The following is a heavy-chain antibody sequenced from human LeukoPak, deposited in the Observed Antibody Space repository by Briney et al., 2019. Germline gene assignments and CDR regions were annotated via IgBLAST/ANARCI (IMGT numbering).Heavy chain of an antibody. CDR3: ARATHYSASTGGPYMDV. Sequence: SQTLSLTCTVPGGSISSGGYFWSWIRQHPGKGLEWIAHIYHAGSTHDNPSLRGRVAISLDTSANQFSLRLSSVTAADTAVYFCARATHYSASTGGPYMDVWGQGTTVTVSS. V-gene: IGHV4-31*03. D-gene: IGHD3-22*01. CDR2: IYHAGST. CDR1: GGSISSGGYF. J-gene: IGHJ6*03.